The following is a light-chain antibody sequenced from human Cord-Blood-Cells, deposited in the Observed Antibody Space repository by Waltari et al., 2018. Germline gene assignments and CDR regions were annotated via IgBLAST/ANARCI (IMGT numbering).Light chain of an antibody. CDR2: DAS. J-gene: IGKJ2*01. CDR1: QSVSSY. Sequence: EIVLTQSPATLSLSPGARATPSCRASQSVSSYLAWYQQKPGQAPRLLIYDASNRATGIPARFSGSGSGTDFTLTISSLEPEDFAVYYCQQRSNWPPMYTFGQGTKLEIK. CDR3: QQRSNWPPMYT. V-gene: IGKV3-11*01.